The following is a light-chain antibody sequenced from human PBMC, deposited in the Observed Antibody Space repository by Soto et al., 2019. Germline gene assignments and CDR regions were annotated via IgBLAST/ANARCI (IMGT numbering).Light chain of an antibody. CDR1: TSGYTY. CDR2: QDS. CDR3: QACDSSTGV. Sequence: SYELTQPPSVSMSPGQTASITCSGATSGYTYNCWYQQEQGQAPVLVIYQDSNRPSGNPERFSGSNSGNTASLTISGTQAMDEADYYCQACDSSTGVFGGGTKLTVL. V-gene: IGLV3-1*01. J-gene: IGLJ3*02.